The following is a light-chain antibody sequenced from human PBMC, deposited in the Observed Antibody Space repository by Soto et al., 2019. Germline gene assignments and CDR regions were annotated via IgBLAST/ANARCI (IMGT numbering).Light chain of an antibody. J-gene: IGKJ4*01. CDR3: EQYGSSLLT. V-gene: IGKV3-20*01. Sequence: EMVLTQSPGTLSLSPGERATLSCRASQSVSSSYLAWYQQKPGQAHRLLIYGASSRATGIPDTFSGSGSGTDFTLTISRLEPEDFAVYYCEQYGSSLLTFGGGTKVVIK. CDR1: QSVSSSY. CDR2: GAS.